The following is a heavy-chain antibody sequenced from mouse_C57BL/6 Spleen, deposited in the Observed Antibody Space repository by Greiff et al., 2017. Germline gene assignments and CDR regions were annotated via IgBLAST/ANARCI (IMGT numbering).Heavy chain of an antibody. J-gene: IGHJ3*01. CDR1: GYTFTDYE. CDR2: IDPETGGT. D-gene: IGHD1-1*01. CDR3: TGLRDYGSSWFAY. V-gene: IGHV1-15*01. Sequence: VQLQQSGAELVRPGASVTLSCKASGYTFTDYEMHWVKQTPVPGLEWIGAIDPETGGTAYNQKFKGKAILTADKSSSPAYMELRSLTSEDSAVYYCTGLRDYGSSWFAYWGQGTLVTVSA.